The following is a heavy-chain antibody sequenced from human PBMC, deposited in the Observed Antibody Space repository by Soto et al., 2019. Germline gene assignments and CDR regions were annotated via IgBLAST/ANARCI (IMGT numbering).Heavy chain of an antibody. V-gene: IGHV4-31*03. Sequence: SETLSLTCTVSGGSISSGGYYWSWIRQHPGKGLEWIGYIYYSGSTYYNPSLKSRVTISLDTSKNQFSLKLSSVTAADTAVYYCARAHYGDFGYGMDVWGQGTTVTVSS. CDR1: GGSISSGGYY. J-gene: IGHJ6*02. CDR3: ARAHYGDFGYGMDV. CDR2: IYYSGST. D-gene: IGHD4-17*01.